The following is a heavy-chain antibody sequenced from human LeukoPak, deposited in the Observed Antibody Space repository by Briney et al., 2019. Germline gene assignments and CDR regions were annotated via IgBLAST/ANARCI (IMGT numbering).Heavy chain of an antibody. CDR1: GFTFSSYA. CDR3: AKDTYYYYYMDV. CDR2: ISGSGGST. Sequence: GGSLRLSCAASGFTFSSYAMSWVRQAPGKGLEWVSAISGSGGSTYYADSVEGRFTISRDNSKNTLYLQMNSLRAEDTAVYYCAKDTYYYYYMDVWGKGTTVTVSS. V-gene: IGHV3-23*01. J-gene: IGHJ6*03.